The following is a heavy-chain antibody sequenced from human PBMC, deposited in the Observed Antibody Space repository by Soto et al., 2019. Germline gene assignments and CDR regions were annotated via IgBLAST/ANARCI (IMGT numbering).Heavy chain of an antibody. Sequence: EVQLLESGGGLVQPGGSLRLSCAVSGFTFTNYAMTWVRQAPGKGLEWVSGITGSGSNTYYADSVKGRFTISRDNSKNTIYLQTNSLRVEDTAGYHCAKLEVGRGLVTSYIGHWGQGTLGTVSS. CDR2: ITGSGSNT. D-gene: IGHD3-10*01. V-gene: IGHV3-23*01. CDR1: GFTFTNYA. J-gene: IGHJ4*02. CDR3: AKLEVGRGLVTSYIGH.